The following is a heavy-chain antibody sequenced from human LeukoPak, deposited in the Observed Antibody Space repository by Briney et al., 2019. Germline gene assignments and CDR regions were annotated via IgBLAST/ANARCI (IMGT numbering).Heavy chain of an antibody. V-gene: IGHV3-23*01. CDR3: ATLRPGYCSSTSCPHPYYFDY. J-gene: IGHJ4*02. D-gene: IGHD2-2*01. CDR2: ISGSGGST. Sequence: GGSLRLSCAASGFTFSSYAMSWVRQAPGKGLEWVSAISGSGGSTYYADSVKGRFTISRDNSKNTLYLQMSSLRAEDTTVYYCATLRPGYCSSTSCPHPYYFDYWGQGTLVTVSS. CDR1: GFTFSSYA.